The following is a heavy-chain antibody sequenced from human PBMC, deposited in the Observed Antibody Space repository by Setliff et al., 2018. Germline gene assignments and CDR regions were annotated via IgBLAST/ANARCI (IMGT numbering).Heavy chain of an antibody. J-gene: IGHJ6*02. D-gene: IGHD3-10*01. CDR2: IWYDGSNK. CDR1: GFTFSNYA. CDR3: AKLRTPGTGYYYYAMDV. Sequence: GGSLRLSCAASGFTFSNYAMGWVRQPPGKGLEWVAVIWYDGSNKYYADSAKGRFTISRDNSKNTLYLQMNSLRADDTAVYYCAKLRTPGTGYYYYAMDVWGQGTTVTVSS. V-gene: IGHV3-33*06.